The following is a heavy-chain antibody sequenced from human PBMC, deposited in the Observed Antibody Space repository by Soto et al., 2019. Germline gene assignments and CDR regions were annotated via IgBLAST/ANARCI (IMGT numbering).Heavy chain of an antibody. V-gene: IGHV1-18*01. CDR3: ARDTSHYFDH. Sequence: QVHLVQSGAEVKKPGASVKVSCKTSGYTFITFGISWVRQAPGQGLEWMGWITPYNGKTNYAQKFQDRVTMTTDTSTGTAYMGLRSLRSDDSAVYYCARDTSHYFDHWGQGTLVTVSS. J-gene: IGHJ4*02. D-gene: IGHD2-2*01. CDR2: ITPYNGKT. CDR1: GYTFITFG.